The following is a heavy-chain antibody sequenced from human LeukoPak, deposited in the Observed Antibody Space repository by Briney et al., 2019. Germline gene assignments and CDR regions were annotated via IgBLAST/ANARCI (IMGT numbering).Heavy chain of an antibody. J-gene: IGHJ3*01. V-gene: IGHV1-2*02. CDR2: INPNSGGT. Sequence: ASVKVSCKASGYTFTGYYMHWVRQAPGQGLEWMGWINPNSGGTNYAQKFQGRVTMTRDTSISTAYMELSRLRPDDTAVYYCARYGLLGLSEINGFDLWGQGTMVTVSA. CDR3: ARYGLLGLSEINGFDL. D-gene: IGHD4-17*01. CDR1: GYTFTGYY.